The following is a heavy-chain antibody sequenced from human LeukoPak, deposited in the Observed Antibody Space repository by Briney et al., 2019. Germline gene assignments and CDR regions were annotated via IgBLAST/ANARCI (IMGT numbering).Heavy chain of an antibody. CDR1: GYTFTGYS. J-gene: IGHJ4*02. V-gene: IGHV1-2*02. D-gene: IGHD2-2*01. CDR2: INPNSGGT. CDR3: ARDKEARVVVPAAAQDY. Sequence: ASVKISCKAYGYTFTGYSMHWARKAPGQGIEWIGWINPNSGGTNYAQKFQGRVTMTRDTSISTAYMELSRLRSDDTAVYYCARDKEARVVVPAAAQDYWGQGTLVTVSS.